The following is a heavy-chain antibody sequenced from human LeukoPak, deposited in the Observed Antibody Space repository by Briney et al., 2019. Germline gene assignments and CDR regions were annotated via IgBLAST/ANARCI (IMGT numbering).Heavy chain of an antibody. D-gene: IGHD6-25*01. Sequence: SETLSLTCTVSGASISSSTYYWGWIRQPPGKGLEWIGSASYSGNTYYNPSLKSRVTILVDTSKNQFSLKMTSVTAADTAVYYCARRGPGHRGQGTLVTVSS. CDR3: ARRGPGH. V-gene: IGHV4-39*07. CDR1: GASISSSTYY. J-gene: IGHJ4*02. CDR2: ASYSGNT.